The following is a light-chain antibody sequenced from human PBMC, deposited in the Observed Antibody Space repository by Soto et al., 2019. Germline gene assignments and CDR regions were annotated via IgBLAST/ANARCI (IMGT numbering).Light chain of an antibody. CDR1: QSVSSY. V-gene: IGKV3-11*01. CDR3: QQRSNWPPWT. CDR2: DAS. Sequence: EIVLTQSPATLSLSPGERATLSCRASQSVSSYLAWYQQKPGQAPRLLIYDASNRATGIPARFSGGGSWTDFTLTISSLEPEEFAVYYCQQRSNWPPWTFGQGTKVEIK. J-gene: IGKJ1*01.